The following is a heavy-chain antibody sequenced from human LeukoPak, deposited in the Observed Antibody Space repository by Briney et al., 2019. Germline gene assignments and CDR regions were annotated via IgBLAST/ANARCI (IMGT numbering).Heavy chain of an antibody. CDR3: ARVGYSSSWYNFDY. CDR2: IYTSGST. D-gene: IGHD6-13*01. V-gene: IGHV4-4*07. Sequence: SETLSLTCTVSGGSISSYYWSWIRQPAGKGLEWIGRIYTSGSTNYNPSLKSRVTMSVDTSKNQFSLKLSSVTAADTAVYYCARVGYSSSWYNFDYWGRGTLVTASS. CDR1: GGSISSYY. J-gene: IGHJ4*02.